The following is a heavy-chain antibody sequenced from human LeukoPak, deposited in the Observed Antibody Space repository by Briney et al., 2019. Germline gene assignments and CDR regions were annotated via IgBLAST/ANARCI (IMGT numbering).Heavy chain of an antibody. V-gene: IGHV3-23*01. CDR2: MHSAGPA. CDR3: ARDPNGDYVGAFDF. Sequence: GGSLRLSCVGSGFIFSNYASVWVRQAPGKGLEWVSAMHSAGPAFYADSVRGRFIMSRDNSTNTLYLQMSSLRDEDSAIYYCARDPNGDYVGAFDFWGQGTMVTVSS. J-gene: IGHJ3*01. CDR1: GFIFSNYA. D-gene: IGHD4-17*01.